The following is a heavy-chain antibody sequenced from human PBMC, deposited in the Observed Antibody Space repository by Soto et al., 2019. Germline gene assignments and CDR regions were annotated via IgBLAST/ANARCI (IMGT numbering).Heavy chain of an antibody. V-gene: IGHV1-2*02. CDR2: INPKSGAT. D-gene: IGHD2-2*01. CDR1: GYTFTNYY. Sequence: QVQLVQSGAEVKKPGASVKVSRKASGYTFTNYYLHWVRQAPGHGLQWMGWINPKSGATNYAQNFEARVTMTRDTSISTAYMELTRLRSDDTAVYYCAKQYCSRTSCYYGMDVWGQGTTVTVSS. J-gene: IGHJ6*02. CDR3: AKQYCSRTSCYYGMDV.